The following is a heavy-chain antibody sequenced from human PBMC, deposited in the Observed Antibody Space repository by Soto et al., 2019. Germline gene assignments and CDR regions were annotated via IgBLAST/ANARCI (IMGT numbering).Heavy chain of an antibody. V-gene: IGHV4-39*01. CDR1: VSSISSISYY. J-gene: IGHJ6*02. CDR3: ARRGKDYDFWSGYYEYYYYYGMDV. D-gene: IGHD3-3*01. CDR2: IYYSGST. Sequence: SEALSLTCSVSVSSISSISYYWGGIRHPPGKGLEWIGSIYYSGSTYYNPSLKSRVTISVDTSKNQFSLKLSSVTAADTAVYYCARRGKDYDFWSGYYEYYYYYGMDVWGQGTTVTVSS.